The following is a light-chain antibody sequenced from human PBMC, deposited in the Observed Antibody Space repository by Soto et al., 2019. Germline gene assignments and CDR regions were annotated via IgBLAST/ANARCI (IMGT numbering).Light chain of an antibody. CDR2: DVS. J-gene: IGLJ1*01. Sequence: QSVLTQPASVSGSPGQSITISCTGTSSDVGGYNYVSWYQQHPGKAPKLMIYDVSNRPSGVSNRFSGSKSGNTAFLPISGLQAEDEADYYCSSYTSSSTLYVFGTGTKDTVL. CDR1: SSDVGGYNY. V-gene: IGLV2-14*01. CDR3: SSYTSSSTLYV.